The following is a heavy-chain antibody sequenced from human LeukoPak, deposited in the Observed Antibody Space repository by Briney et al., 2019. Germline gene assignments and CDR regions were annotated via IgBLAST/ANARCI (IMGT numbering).Heavy chain of an antibody. V-gene: IGHV1-69*13. CDR2: IIPIFGTT. D-gene: IGHD2-2*01. Sequence: ASVKVSCKASGGTFSSYAISWVRQAPGQGLEWMGGIIPIFGTTNYAQKFQGRVTITADESTSTAYMELSSLRSEDTAVYYCARGDIVVVPAAKYYYYYGMDVWGQGTTVTVSS. J-gene: IGHJ6*02. CDR1: GGTFSSYA. CDR3: ARGDIVVVPAAKYYYYYGMDV.